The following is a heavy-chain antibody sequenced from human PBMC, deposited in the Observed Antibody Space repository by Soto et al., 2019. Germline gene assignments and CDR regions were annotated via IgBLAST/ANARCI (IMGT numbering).Heavy chain of an antibody. CDR3: ARDYGEDGMDV. J-gene: IGHJ6*02. V-gene: IGHV3-33*01. CDR1: GFTFSSYG. CDR2: IWYDGSNK. D-gene: IGHD2-21*01. Sequence: QVQLVESGGGVVQPGRSLRLSCAASGFTFSSYGMHWVRQAPGKGLEWVAVIWYDGSNKYYADSVKGRFTISRDNSKNTRYLQMNSLRAEDTAVYYCARDYGEDGMDVWGQETTVTVSS.